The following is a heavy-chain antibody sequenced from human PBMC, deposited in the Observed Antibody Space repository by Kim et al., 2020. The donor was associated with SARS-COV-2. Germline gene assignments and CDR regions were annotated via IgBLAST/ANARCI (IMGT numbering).Heavy chain of an antibody. CDR1: GGTFSSYA. Sequence: SVKVSCKASGGTFSSYAMSWVRQAPGQGLEWMGGVIPIFGTANYAQKFQGRVTITEDESKSTAYMELSSLRSEDTAVYYCARGRGTTGTTGGVFDYWGQGTLVTVSS. D-gene: IGHD1-1*01. CDR2: VIPIFGTA. CDR3: ARGRGTTGTTGGVFDY. V-gene: IGHV1-69*13. J-gene: IGHJ4*02.